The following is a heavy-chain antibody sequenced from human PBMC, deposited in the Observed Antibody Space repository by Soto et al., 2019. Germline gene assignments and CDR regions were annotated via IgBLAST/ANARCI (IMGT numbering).Heavy chain of an antibody. CDR1: GYSFTDHY. V-gene: IGHV1-2*02. CDR2: INPNSGGT. Sequence: QVQLVQSGAEVKEPGASVKVSCKASGYSFTDHYMHWVRQAPGQGLERMGWINPNSGGTKSAQQFQGRVTMTRDMSISTAYMELSRLRFDDTAVYYCARGKEIPDYWNFDLWGRGTLVTVSS. J-gene: IGHJ2*01. D-gene: IGHD2-2*02. CDR3: ARGKEIPDYWNFDL.